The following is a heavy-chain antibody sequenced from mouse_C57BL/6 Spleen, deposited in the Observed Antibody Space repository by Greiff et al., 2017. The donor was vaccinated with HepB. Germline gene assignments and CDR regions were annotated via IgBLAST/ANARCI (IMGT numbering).Heavy chain of an antibody. V-gene: IGHV1-80*01. D-gene: IGHD1-1*01. Sequence: QVQLQQSGAELVKPGASVKISCKASGYAFSSYWMNWVKQRPGKGLEWIGQIYPGDGDTNYNGKFKGKATLTADKSSSTAYMQLSSLTSEDSAVYFCARHYYGSSYDAYYAMDYWGQGTSVTVSS. CDR2: IYPGDGDT. CDR3: ARHYYGSSYDAYYAMDY. J-gene: IGHJ4*01. CDR1: GYAFSSYW.